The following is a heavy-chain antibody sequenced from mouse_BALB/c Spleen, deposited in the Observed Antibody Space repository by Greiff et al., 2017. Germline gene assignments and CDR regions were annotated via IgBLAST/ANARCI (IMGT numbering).Heavy chain of an antibody. CDR2: ISYSGST. D-gene: IGHD1-1*01. V-gene: IGHV3-8*02. Sequence: EVQRVESGPSLVKPSQTLSLTCSVTGDSITSGYWNWIRKFPGNKLEYMGYISYSGSTYYNPSLKSRISITRDTSKNQYYLQLNSVTTEDTATYYCALIYYYHPWYFDVWGAGTTVTVSS. CDR3: ALIYYYHPWYFDV. CDR1: GDSITSGY. J-gene: IGHJ1*01.